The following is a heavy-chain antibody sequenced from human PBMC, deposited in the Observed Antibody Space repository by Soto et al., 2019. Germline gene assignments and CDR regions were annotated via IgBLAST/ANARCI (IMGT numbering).Heavy chain of an antibody. CDR1: GFSFRYFD. CDR3: AVSGFGVTDY. CDR2: ISGSGDTA. Sequence: PGGSLSLSCATSGFSFRYFDISWVRQAPGKGLEWVSIISGSGDTAHYADSVKGRFTTSRDNSKSTLYLQMDSLRVEDTATYFCAVSGFGVTDYWGQGTLVTVSS. D-gene: IGHD3-10*01. V-gene: IGHV3-23*01. J-gene: IGHJ4*02.